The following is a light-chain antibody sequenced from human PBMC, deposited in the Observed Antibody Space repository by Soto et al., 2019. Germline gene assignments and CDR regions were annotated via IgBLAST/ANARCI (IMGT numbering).Light chain of an antibody. CDR1: MRDVGAYNL. CDR2: DVS. V-gene: IGLV2-14*03. J-gene: IGLJ3*02. Sequence: QSALTQPASVSGSPGQSITISCAGTMRDVGAYNLVSWYQQHPGRAPQLIIYDVSGRPSGVPNRFSGSKSGNTASLTVSGLQAEDEGDYYCCSYAGNFIWVFGGGTKVTVL. CDR3: CSYAGNFIWV.